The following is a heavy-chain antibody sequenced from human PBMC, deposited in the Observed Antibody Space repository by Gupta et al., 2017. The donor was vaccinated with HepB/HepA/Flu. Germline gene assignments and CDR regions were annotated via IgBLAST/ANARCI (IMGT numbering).Heavy chain of an antibody. CDR1: GFTFSSYW. V-gene: IGHV3-74*01. CDR3: TNDAGGTFYSGQY. CDR2: INSDGTGT. Sequence: EVQLVESGGGLVQPGGSLRLSCAASGFTFSSYWMHWVRQAPGKGLVWVSRINSDGTGTTYADSVKGRFTISRDNAKNTLYLQMNSLRVEDTAVYYCTNDAGGTFYSGQYWGQGTLVTVSS. D-gene: IGHD2/OR15-2a*01. J-gene: IGHJ1*01.